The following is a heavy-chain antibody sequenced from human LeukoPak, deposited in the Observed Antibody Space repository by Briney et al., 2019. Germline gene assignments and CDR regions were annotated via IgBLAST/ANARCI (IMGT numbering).Heavy chain of an antibody. J-gene: IGHJ6*02. CDR2: IKQGGGEK. CDR3: ARVVRSGSYPYYYYAMDV. D-gene: IGHD1-26*01. CDR1: GFTFSNYW. Sequence: QPGASLRLSRAASGFTFSNYWMSWVSQAAGKGLEWVVNIKQGGGEKFYVDSVKGRFTISRDNAKNSLYLQMNSLRAEDTAVYYCARVVRSGSYPYYYYAMDVWGQGTTVTVSS. V-gene: IGHV3-7*04.